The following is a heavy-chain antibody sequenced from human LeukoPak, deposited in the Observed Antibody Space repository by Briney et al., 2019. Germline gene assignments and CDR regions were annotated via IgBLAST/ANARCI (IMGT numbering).Heavy chain of an antibody. D-gene: IGHD3-22*01. CDR1: GDSVSSNSAA. CDR2: TYYRSMWYN. V-gene: IGHV6-1*01. Sequence: SQTLSLTCALSGDSVSSNSAAWNWIGQSPSRGLEWLGRTYYRSMWYNDYAVSVKSRITITPDTSRNQFSLQLNSVTPEDTAVYYCARDTAPDYYDSSGYQVGFDYWGQGTLVTVSS. CDR3: ARDTAPDYYDSSGYQVGFDY. J-gene: IGHJ4*02.